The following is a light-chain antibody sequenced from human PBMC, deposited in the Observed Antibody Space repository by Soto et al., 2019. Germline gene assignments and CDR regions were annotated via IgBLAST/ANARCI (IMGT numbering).Light chain of an antibody. J-gene: IGKJ5*01. CDR2: GAS. V-gene: IGKV3-20*01. Sequence: EIVLTQSPGTLSLSPGERATLSCRASQSVSSSYLAWYQQKPGQAPRLLTYGASSRATGIPDRFSGSGSGTDFTLTISRLEPEDFAVYYCQQYGSSTGTTFGQGTRLEIK. CDR1: QSVSSSY. CDR3: QQYGSSTGTT.